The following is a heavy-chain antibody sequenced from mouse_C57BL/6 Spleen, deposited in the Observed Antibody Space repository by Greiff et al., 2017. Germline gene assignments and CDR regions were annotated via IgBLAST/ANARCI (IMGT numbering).Heavy chain of an antibody. J-gene: IGHJ1*03. CDR1: GYTFTNYW. CDR2: IYPGGGST. V-gene: IGHV1-63*01. CDR3: ARRMMTTEYFDV. D-gene: IGHD2-13*01. Sequence: VQLQESGAELVRPGTSVKMSCKASGYTFTNYWIGWVKQRPGHGLEWIGEIYPGGGSTNYNEKFKGKATLTADKSSSTAYLQLSSLTSEDTAVDYCARRMMTTEYFDVWGTGTTVTVSS.